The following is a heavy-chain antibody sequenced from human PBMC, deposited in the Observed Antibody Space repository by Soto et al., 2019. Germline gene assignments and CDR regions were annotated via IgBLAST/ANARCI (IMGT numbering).Heavy chain of an antibody. CDR1: GFTFSNYG. CDR3: ARGTSIAVPKGP. J-gene: IGHJ4*02. V-gene: IGHV1-18*01. D-gene: IGHD3-3*02. Sequence: QVQLVQSGAEVKKPGASVKDSCKGSGFTFSNYGFNWVRQAPGQGLEWVGWVSAYNGYTKSAQNFQDRLIMTTDTSTNTAYLQLRGLRSDDTALYYCARGTSIAVPKGPWGQGTLVTVSS. CDR2: VSAYNGYT.